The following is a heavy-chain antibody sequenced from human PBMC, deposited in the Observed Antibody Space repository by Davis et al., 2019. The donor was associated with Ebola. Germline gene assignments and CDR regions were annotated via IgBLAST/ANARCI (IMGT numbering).Heavy chain of an antibody. CDR1: GGSISSYY. V-gene: IGHV4-59*01. Sequence: MPGGSLRLSCTVSGGSISSYYWSWIRQPPGKGLEWIGYIYYSGSTNYNPSLKSRVTISVDTSKNQFSLKLSSVTAADTAVYYCARGPSGSHFGAFDIWGQGTMVTVSS. D-gene: IGHD1-26*01. CDR3: ARGPSGSHFGAFDI. CDR2: IYYSGST. J-gene: IGHJ3*02.